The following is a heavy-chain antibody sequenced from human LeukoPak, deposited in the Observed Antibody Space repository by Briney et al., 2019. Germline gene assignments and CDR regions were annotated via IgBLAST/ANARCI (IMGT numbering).Heavy chain of an antibody. J-gene: IGHJ5*02. CDR1: GGSFSGYY. V-gene: IGHV4-34*01. CDR3: ARDPLDYYDSKNWFDP. D-gene: IGHD3-22*01. CDR2: INHSGST. Sequence: SETPSLTCAVYGGSFSGYYWSWIRQPPGKGLEWIGEINHSGSTNYNPSLKSRVTISVDTSKNQFSLKLSSVTAADTAVYYCARDPLDYYDSKNWFDPWGQGTLVTVSS.